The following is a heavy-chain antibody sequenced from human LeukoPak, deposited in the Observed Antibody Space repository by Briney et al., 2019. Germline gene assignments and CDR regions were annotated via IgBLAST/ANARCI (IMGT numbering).Heavy chain of an antibody. J-gene: IGHJ4*02. CDR2: INPNSGGT. CDR1: GYTFTGYY. CDR3: ARKGTVGGGFNY. V-gene: IGHV1-2*02. D-gene: IGHD2-15*01. Sequence: ASVKVSCKASGYTFTGYYIHWVRQAPGQGLEWMGWINPNSGGTNYAQKFQGRVTLTRDTSISTACMELSGLRSDDTAVFYCARKGTVGGGFNYWGQGTLVTVSS.